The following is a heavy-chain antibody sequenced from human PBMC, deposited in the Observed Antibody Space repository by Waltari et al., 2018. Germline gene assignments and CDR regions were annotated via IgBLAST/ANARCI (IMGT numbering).Heavy chain of an antibody. V-gene: IGHV3-30*02. D-gene: IGHD3-16*01. Sequence: QGQLVESGGGVVQSGGSLSLPCEACGFTFSSYGMHWVRQAPGKGLEWVAFIRNDESNKYYGDSVQGRFTISRDTSKNTLYLQMDSLRAEDTAVYYCAKDSLWGTLDYWGQGTLVTVSS. CDR2: IRNDESNK. J-gene: IGHJ4*02. CDR1: GFTFSSYG. CDR3: AKDSLWGTLDY.